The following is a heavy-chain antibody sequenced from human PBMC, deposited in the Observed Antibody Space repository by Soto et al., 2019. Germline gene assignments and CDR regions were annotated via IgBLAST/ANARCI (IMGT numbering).Heavy chain of an antibody. CDR3: ARERDEDGHSTGHTLTDF. J-gene: IGHJ4*02. CDR1: GLTFSSYT. V-gene: IGHV3-48*01. CDR2: ITSSGGTI. Sequence: LRIACAASGLTFSSYTVNWLRQAPGRRLEWVSYITSSGGTIYYTDSVKGRFTISRDNAGRSLYLQMNNLRAEDTAVYYCARERDEDGHSTGHTLTDFWGEGTLVTVSS. D-gene: IGHD4-17*01.